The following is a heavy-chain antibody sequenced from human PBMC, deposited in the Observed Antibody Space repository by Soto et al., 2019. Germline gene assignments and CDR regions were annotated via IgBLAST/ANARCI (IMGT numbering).Heavy chain of an antibody. J-gene: IGHJ3*01. Sequence: EVQLLESGGGLVQPGESLRLSCAASGFTFSYYWMHWVRQAPGMGLVWVSRIHSDGSSTTYADSVKGRFTISRDNASNTLYLQMNSLRAEDTALYYCSRVHRRSFALWGQVTVVTVSS. CDR3: SRVHRRSFAL. CDR2: IHSDGSST. CDR1: GFTFSYYW. V-gene: IGHV3-74*01.